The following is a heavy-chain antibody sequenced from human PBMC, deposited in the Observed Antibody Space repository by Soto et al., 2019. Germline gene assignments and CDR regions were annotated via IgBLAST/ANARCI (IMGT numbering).Heavy chain of an antibody. Sequence: EVQLLESGGALVQPGGSLRLACAASGLTFNRYTMGWVRQAPGKGLEWVSAIVARGDATYYADSMKGRFTISRDNSKDTLYLQMNSLRGADTAVYYCAKERRGPEAGTWYFDLWGRGTLVTVSS. CDR2: IVARGDAT. J-gene: IGHJ2*01. D-gene: IGHD6-13*01. CDR1: GLTFNRYT. V-gene: IGHV3-23*01. CDR3: AKERRGPEAGTWYFDL.